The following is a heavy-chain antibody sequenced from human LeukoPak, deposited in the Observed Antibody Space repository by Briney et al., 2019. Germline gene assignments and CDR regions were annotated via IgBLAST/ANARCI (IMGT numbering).Heavy chain of an antibody. CDR1: GYTFTTSG. J-gene: IGHJ4*02. CDR3: ARGLVIPAAMGEFDY. D-gene: IGHD2-2*01. Sequence: ASLKVSCKASGYTFTTSGINWVRQAPGQGLEWMGCINVYNGNTNYAQKFQGRITMTRDTSTNTASMELRSLKSDDTAVYYCARGLVIPAAMGEFDYWGQGTLIAVSS. CDR2: INVYNGNT. V-gene: IGHV1-18*01.